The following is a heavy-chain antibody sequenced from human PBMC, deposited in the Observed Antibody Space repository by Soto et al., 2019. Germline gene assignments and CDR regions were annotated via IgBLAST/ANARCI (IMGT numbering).Heavy chain of an antibody. CDR3: ARLERVWYGVF. Sequence: PGESLKISRKGSGYSFTTYWIAWVRQMPGKGLECMGIIYPGNSDTRYSPSFQGQVTISVDKSITTAYLQWNSLGASDTAMYYCARLERVWYGVFWGQGIQVTVSS. V-gene: IGHV5-51*01. D-gene: IGHD6-19*01. CDR2: IYPGNSDT. J-gene: IGHJ4*02. CDR1: GYSFTTYW.